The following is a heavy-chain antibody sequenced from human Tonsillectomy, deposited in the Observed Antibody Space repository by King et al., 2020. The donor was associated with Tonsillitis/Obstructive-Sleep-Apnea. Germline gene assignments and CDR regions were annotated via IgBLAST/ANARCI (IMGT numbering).Heavy chain of an antibody. Sequence: VQLPQWGAGLLKPSETLSLTCAVYGGSFSGYYWSWIRQPPGKGLEWIGEINHSGSTNYNPSLKSRVTISVDTSKNQFSLKLNSVTAADTAVYYRARTKDNWNDRPLDYWGQGTLVTVSS. D-gene: IGHD1-1*01. V-gene: IGHV4-34*01. CDR2: INHSGST. CDR3: ARTKDNWNDRPLDY. CDR1: GGSFSGYY. J-gene: IGHJ4*02.